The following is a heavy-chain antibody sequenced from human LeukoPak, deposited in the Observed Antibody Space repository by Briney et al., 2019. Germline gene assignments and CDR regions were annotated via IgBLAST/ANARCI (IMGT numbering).Heavy chain of an antibody. CDR1: GGSISSYY. CDR2: IYYSGST. V-gene: IGHV4-59*08. J-gene: IGHJ4*02. CDR3: ARLGEVAVSMDFDY. Sequence: PSETLSLTCTVSGGSISSYYWSWIRQPPGKGLEWIGYIYYSGSTNYNPSLKSRVTISVDTSKNQFSLKLSSVTAADTAVYYCARLGEVAVSMDFDYWGQGTLVTVSS. D-gene: IGHD5/OR15-5a*01.